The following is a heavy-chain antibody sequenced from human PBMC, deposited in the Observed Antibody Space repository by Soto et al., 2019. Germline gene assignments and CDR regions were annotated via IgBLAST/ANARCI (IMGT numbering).Heavy chain of an antibody. V-gene: IGHV3-48*03. Sequence: PGGSLRLSCEASGFSFSTNAMNWVRQAPGKGPEWLSYISRDGGTIYYSSSVQGRFTVSRDNTRNSLFLRMNSLRAEDTAFYYCALLRDSWGQGAQVTVS. CDR1: GFSFSTNA. J-gene: IGHJ5*01. D-gene: IGHD2-21*02. CDR3: ALLRDS. CDR2: ISRDGGTI.